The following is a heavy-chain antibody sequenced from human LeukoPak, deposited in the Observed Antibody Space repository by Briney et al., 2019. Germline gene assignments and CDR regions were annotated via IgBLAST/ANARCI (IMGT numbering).Heavy chain of an antibody. CDR1: GYTFTGYY. V-gene: IGHV1-2*02. Sequence: ASVKVSCKASGYTFTGYYMHWVRQAPGQGLEWMGWINPNSGGTNYAQKFQGRVTMPRDTSISTAYMELSRLRSDDTAVYYCARDYGDYVPGGFDPWGQGTLVTVSS. CDR2: INPNSGGT. D-gene: IGHD4-17*01. J-gene: IGHJ5*02. CDR3: ARDYGDYVPGGFDP.